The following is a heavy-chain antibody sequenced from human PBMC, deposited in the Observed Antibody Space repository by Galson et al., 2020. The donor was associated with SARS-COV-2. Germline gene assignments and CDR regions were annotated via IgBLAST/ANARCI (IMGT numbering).Heavy chain of an antibody. CDR1: GGSFSGYS. D-gene: IGHD3-22*01. J-gene: IGHJ6*02. V-gene: IGHV4-34*01. CDR2: INLSGRT. CDR3: ARGFDGLYDSSGFFGLGVFFYYGLDV. Sequence: SQTLSLTCAVFGGSFSGYSWTWIRQPPGKGLEWIGEINLSGRTRYNPSLKSRVSMPVDTSKNQFSLTLSSVTAADTAVYYCARGFDGLYDSSGFFGLGVFFYYGLDVWGQGTTVSVSS.